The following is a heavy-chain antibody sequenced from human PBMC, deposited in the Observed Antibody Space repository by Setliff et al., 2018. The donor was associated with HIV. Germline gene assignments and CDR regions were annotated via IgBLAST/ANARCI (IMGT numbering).Heavy chain of an antibody. V-gene: IGHV1-18*01. CDR1: GYTFTDYG. Sequence: KASGYTFTDYGISWVRQAPGQGLEWMGWISAYNGNTKYAQKFQGRVTMTTHTSTNTAYMELRSLRSDDTAVYYCGRSETRDSRGLYYWGQGTLVTVSS. CDR3: GRSETRDSRGLYY. CDR2: ISAYNGNT. D-gene: IGHD3-22*01. J-gene: IGHJ4*02.